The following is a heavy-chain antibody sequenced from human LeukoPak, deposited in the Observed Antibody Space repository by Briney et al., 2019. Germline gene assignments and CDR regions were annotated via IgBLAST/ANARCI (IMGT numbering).Heavy chain of an antibody. J-gene: IGHJ6*02. CDR1: GYTFTSYY. CDR2: INPSGGST. Sequence: ASVKVSCKASGYTFTSYYMHWVRQAPGQGLEWMGIINPSGGSTSYAQKFQGRVTMTRDTSTSTVYMELSSLRSEDTAVYYCARASRKYYYDSSGYYDGMDVWGQGTTVTVSS. CDR3: ARASRKYYYDSSGYYDGMDV. V-gene: IGHV1-46*01. D-gene: IGHD3-22*01.